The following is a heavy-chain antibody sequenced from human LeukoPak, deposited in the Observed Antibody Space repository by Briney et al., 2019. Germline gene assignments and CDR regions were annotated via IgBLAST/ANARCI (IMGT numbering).Heavy chain of an antibody. CDR1: GFTFSSYA. CDR3: AKASTYGSGSYYPRGVDY. Sequence: GGSLRLSCAASGFTFSSYAMSWVRQAPGKGLEWVSAISGSGGSTYYADSVKGRFTISRDNSKNTLYLQMNSLRAEDTAVYYCAKASTYGSGSYYPRGVDYGGQEPLVTVS. V-gene: IGHV3-23*01. D-gene: IGHD3-10*01. CDR2: ISGSGGST. J-gene: IGHJ4*02.